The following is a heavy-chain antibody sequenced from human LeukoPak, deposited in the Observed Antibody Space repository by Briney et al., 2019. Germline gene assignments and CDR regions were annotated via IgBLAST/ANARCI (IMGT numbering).Heavy chain of an antibody. CDR3: TKDHSEYVWGSYRRDDY. Sequence: GGSLRLSCEAAGFSFRDYPMGWVRRASGKRLEWVSGISAGADVIFYADPVKGRFTISRDNSKNTPYLQMDSLRAEDTAVYYCTKDHSEYVWGSYRRDDYWGQGTLVTVSS. CDR1: GFSFRDYP. D-gene: IGHD3-16*02. V-gene: IGHV3-23*01. J-gene: IGHJ4*02. CDR2: ISAGADVI.